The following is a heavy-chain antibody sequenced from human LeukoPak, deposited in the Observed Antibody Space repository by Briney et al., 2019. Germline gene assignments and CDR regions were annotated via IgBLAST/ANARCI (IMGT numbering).Heavy chain of an antibody. J-gene: IGHJ4*02. CDR1: GFTFSTYA. V-gene: IGHV3-23*01. D-gene: IGHD3-22*01. CDR3: AKERDSRGYFDY. Sequence: GGSLRLSCAVSGFTFSTYAMSWVRQAPGKWLEWVSAISGSGGSTYYADSVKGRFTISRDNSKNTLYLQMNSLRAEDTAVYYCAKERDSRGYFDYWGQGTLVTVSS. CDR2: ISGSGGST.